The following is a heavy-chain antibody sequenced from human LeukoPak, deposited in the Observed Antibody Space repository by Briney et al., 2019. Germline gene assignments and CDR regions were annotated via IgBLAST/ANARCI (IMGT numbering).Heavy chain of an antibody. J-gene: IGHJ6*02. V-gene: IGHV3-23*01. CDR2: ISGSGGST. D-gene: IGHD5-18*01. CDR3: AKYGYSHGGNYYGLDV. Sequence: GGSLRLSCAASGFTFSSYAMSWVRQAPGKGLEWVSAISGSGGSTYYADSVKGRFTISRDNSKNTLYLQMNSLRAEDTAVYYCAKYGYSHGGNYYGLDVWGQGTTVTVSS. CDR1: GFTFSSYA.